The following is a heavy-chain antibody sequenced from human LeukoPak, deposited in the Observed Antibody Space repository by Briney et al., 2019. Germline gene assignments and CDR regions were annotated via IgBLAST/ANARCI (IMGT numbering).Heavy chain of an antibody. CDR3: ARDPVATIYYFDY. Sequence: SETLSLTCTVSGGSISSYYWSWIRQPPGKGLEWIGYIYYGGSTNYNPSLKSRVTISVDTSKNQFSLKLSSVTAADTAVYYCARDPVATIYYFDYWGQGTLVTVSS. V-gene: IGHV4-59*12. D-gene: IGHD5-12*01. CDR2: IYYGGST. CDR1: GGSISSYY. J-gene: IGHJ4*02.